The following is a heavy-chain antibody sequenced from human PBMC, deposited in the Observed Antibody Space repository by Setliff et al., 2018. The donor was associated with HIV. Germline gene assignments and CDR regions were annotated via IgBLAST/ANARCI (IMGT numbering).Heavy chain of an antibody. CDR2: VSHRGNT. V-gene: IGHV4-34*01. CDR3: TRRRAWTGTLKVYSYFYMDV. D-gene: IGHD1-7*01. J-gene: IGHJ6*03. Sequence: PSETLSLTCAVYGGSFSGFYWIWIRQPPRKGLEWIGEVSHRGNTEYNPSLQSRVAISLDTSKTQFSLKLASVTAADTAVYYCTRRRAWTGTLKVYSYFYMDVWGKGTTVTVSS. CDR1: GGSFSGFY.